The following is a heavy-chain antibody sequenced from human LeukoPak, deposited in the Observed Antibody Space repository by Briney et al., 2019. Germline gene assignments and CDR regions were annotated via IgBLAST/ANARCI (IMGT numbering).Heavy chain of an antibody. CDR3: ARRDVVVVPAAATPHFDY. Sequence: GASVKVSCKASGYTLTSYVISWVRQAPGQGLEWMGWISAYNGNTNYAQKLQGRVTMTTDTSTSTAYMELRSLRSDDTAVYYCARRDVVVVPAAATPHFDYWGQGTLVTVSS. V-gene: IGHV1-18*01. CDR1: GYTLTSYV. J-gene: IGHJ4*02. D-gene: IGHD2-2*01. CDR2: ISAYNGNT.